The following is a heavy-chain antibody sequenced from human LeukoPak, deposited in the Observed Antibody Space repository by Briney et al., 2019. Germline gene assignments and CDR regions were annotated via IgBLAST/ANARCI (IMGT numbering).Heavy chain of an antibody. V-gene: IGHV3-23*01. Sequence: GGSLRLSCAASGFTFSNYAMSWVRQAPGKGLEWVSGVTSGGGNIYYADSVKGRFTISRDNSKNTLYLQMNSLRADDTAVYYCAKRRGLELTDYYHMDVWGKGTTVTVSS. J-gene: IGHJ6*03. CDR2: VTSGGGNI. D-gene: IGHD1-7*01. CDR3: AKRRGLELTDYYHMDV. CDR1: GFTFSNYA.